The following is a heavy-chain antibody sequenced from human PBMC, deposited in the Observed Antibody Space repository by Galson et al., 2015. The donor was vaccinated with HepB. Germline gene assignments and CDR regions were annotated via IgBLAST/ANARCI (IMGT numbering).Heavy chain of an antibody. V-gene: IGHV4-59*01. D-gene: IGHD6-19*01. CDR2: IYYSGST. J-gene: IGHJ5*02. CDR3: AKVFRYSSGWYWFDP. Sequence: SETLSLTCTVSGGSISTYYWSWIRQPPGKGLEWIGYIYYSGSTNYNPSLKSRVTISVDTSKNQFSLKLNSVTATDTAVYYCAKVFRYSSGWYWFDPWGQGTLVTVSS. CDR1: GGSISTYY.